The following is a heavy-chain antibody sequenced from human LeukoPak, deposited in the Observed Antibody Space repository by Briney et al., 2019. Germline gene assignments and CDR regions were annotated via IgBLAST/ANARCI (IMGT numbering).Heavy chain of an antibody. CDR2: INCNSGRS. V-gene: IGHV1-2*06. J-gene: IGHJ5*02. Sequence: ASVKVSCKASGYTFTGYYLHWVRQAPGQGLEWMGRINCNSGRSNYAQKFQGRVTMTRDTSINTVYMVLSSLRFDDTAFYYCARADDTRGGNWFDPWGRGALVTVSS. CDR3: ARADDTRGGNWFDP. CDR1: GYTFTGYY. D-gene: IGHD3-22*01.